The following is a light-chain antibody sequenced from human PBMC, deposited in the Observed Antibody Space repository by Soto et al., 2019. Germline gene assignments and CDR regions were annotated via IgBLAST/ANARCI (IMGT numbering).Light chain of an antibody. Sequence: ALAQSPSASGTPGQRVTISCSGSSSNIGNNAVNWYQHLPGTAPKLLVYSHNQRPSGVSDRFSGAQSGTSASLAISGLQSEDEADYYCATWDDSLNGYVFGPGTKVTVL. V-gene: IGLV1-44*01. CDR1: SSNIGNNA. CDR2: SHN. J-gene: IGLJ1*01. CDR3: ATWDDSLNGYV.